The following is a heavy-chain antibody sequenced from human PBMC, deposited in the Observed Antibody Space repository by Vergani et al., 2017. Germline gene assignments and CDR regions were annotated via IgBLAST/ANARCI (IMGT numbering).Heavy chain of an antibody. Sequence: QVQLVQSGAEVKKPGASVKVSCKASGYTFTGYYMHWVRQAPGQGLEWMGWINPNSGGTNYAQKFQGRVTRSRETSISPAYMELSRLRSDDTAVYYCARPSGVVPAASRYYDYGMDVWGQGTTVTGS. CDR1: GYTFTGYY. CDR3: ARPSGVVPAASRYYDYGMDV. V-gene: IGHV1-2*02. CDR2: INPNSGGT. J-gene: IGHJ6*02. D-gene: IGHD2-2*01.